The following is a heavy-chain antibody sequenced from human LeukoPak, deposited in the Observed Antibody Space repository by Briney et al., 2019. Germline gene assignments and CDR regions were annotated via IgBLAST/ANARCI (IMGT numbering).Heavy chain of an antibody. CDR1: GXTFTSYY. Sequence: VKVSCKASGXTFTSYYMHWVRQAPGQGLEWMGIINPSGGSTSYAQKFQGRVTMTRDTSTSTVYMELSSLRSEDTAVYYCARDPSIAAPDYWGQGTLVTVSS. CDR2: INPSGGST. V-gene: IGHV1-46*01. CDR3: ARDPSIAAPDY. J-gene: IGHJ4*02. D-gene: IGHD6-6*01.